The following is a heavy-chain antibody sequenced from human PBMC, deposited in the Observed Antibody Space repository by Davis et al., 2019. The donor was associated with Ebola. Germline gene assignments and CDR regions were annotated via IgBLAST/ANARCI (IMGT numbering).Heavy chain of an antibody. J-gene: IGHJ4*02. V-gene: IGHV4-39*01. CDR1: GGSISSSTYY. Sequence: SETLSLTCTVSGGSISSSTYYWGWIRQSPGKGLEWIGSIYYSGNTYYSPSLRSRVTMSVDSSKNQFSLELSSVTAADTAIYYCARRNYYYENFWGQGILVTVSS. CDR2: IYYSGNT. D-gene: IGHD3-22*01. CDR3: ARRNYYYENF.